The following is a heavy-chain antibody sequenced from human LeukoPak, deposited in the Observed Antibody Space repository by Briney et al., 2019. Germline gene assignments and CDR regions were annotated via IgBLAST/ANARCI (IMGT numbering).Heavy chain of an antibody. V-gene: IGHV3-23*01. CDR2: ISGSGNST. J-gene: IGHJ2*01. Sequence: GGSLRLSCAASGFTFNNYAMICVRQAPGKGLEWVSVISGSGNSTYYADSVKGRFTISRDHSKNTLYLQMNSLRGEDTAVYHCVKDNSNWYWYFDLWGCGTLVTVSS. CDR3: VKDNSNWYWYFDL. D-gene: IGHD1-1*01. CDR1: GFTFNNYA.